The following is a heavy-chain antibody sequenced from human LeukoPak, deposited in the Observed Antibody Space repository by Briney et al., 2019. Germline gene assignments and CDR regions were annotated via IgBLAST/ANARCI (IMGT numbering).Heavy chain of an antibody. Sequence: SETLSLTCAVYGGSFSGYYWSWIRQPPGKGLEWIGEINHSGSTNYNPSLKSRVTISVDTSKNQFSLKLSSVTAADTAVYYCARAARTLRWLQLRGGSDYWGQGTLVTVSS. D-gene: IGHD5-24*01. V-gene: IGHV4-34*01. J-gene: IGHJ4*02. CDR3: ARAARTLRWLQLRGGSDY. CDR2: INHSGST. CDR1: GGSFSGYY.